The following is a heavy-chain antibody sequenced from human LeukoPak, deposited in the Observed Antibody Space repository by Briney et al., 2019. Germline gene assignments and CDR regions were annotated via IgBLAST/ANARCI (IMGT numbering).Heavy chain of an antibody. J-gene: IGHJ3*02. V-gene: IGHV4-59*01. Sequence: PSETLSLTCTVFGDSTSSYYWSWIRQPPGKGLEWIGYIYGSGGTNRNPSLKSRVVMSVDTSKNQFSLKLSSVTAADTAVYYCARASTRSLKGDAFDIWGQGTMVTVSS. CDR3: ARASTRSLKGDAFDI. CDR2: IYGSGGT. D-gene: IGHD2-2*01. CDR1: GDSTSSYY.